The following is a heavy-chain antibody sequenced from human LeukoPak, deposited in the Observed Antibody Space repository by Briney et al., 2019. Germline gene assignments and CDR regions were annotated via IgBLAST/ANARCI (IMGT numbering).Heavy chain of an antibody. J-gene: IGHJ3*01. CDR2: IYYSGST. V-gene: IGHV4-59*01. CDR3: ARDPPEDRAVAFDV. Sequence: SETLSLTCTVSGGSISSYYWSWIRQRPGKGLDWIGYIYYSGSTNYNPSLKSRVTISVDTSKNQFSLKLNSVTAADTAVYYCARDPPEDRAVAFDVWGQGTMVTVSS. CDR1: GGSISSYY. D-gene: IGHD6-19*01.